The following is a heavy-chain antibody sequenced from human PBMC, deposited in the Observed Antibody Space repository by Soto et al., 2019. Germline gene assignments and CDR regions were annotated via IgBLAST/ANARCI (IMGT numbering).Heavy chain of an antibody. V-gene: IGHV4-39*02. CDR1: GGSISSYF. J-gene: IGHJ6*02. CDR2: IYYSGST. Sequence: SETLSLTCTVSGGSISSYFWGWIRQPPGKGLEWIGSIYYSGSTYYNPSLKSRVTVSVDTSKNQFSLKLSSVTAADTAVYYCARDRCSGGSCRVYYYYGMDVWGQGTTVTVSS. D-gene: IGHD2-15*01. CDR3: ARDRCSGGSCRVYYYYGMDV.